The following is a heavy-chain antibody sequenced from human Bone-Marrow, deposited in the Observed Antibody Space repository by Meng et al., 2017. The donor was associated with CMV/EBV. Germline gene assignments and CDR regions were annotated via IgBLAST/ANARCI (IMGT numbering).Heavy chain of an antibody. CDR2: ISWDGGST. V-gene: IGHV3-43D*03. Sequence: ETLSLTCAASGFTFDDYAMHWVRQAPGKGLEWVSLISWDGGSTYYADSVKGRFTISRDNSKNSLYLQMNSLRAEDTALYYCARDRGYSYGYRAFDIWGQGTMVTVSS. CDR1: GFTFDDYA. J-gene: IGHJ3*02. D-gene: IGHD5-18*01. CDR3: ARDRGYSYGYRAFDI.